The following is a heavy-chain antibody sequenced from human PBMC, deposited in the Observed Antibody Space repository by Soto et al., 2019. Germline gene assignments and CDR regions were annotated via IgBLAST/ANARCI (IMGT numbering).Heavy chain of an antibody. CDR3: SKSRVFIGAIVTLLAS. V-gene: IGHV3-23*01. CDR2: ISNNGDTA. CDR1: GFTFSSYA. D-gene: IGHD3-16*02. J-gene: IGHJ4*02. Sequence: EVQLLESGGGLVQPGGSLTLSCATSGFTFSSYAMVWVRQAAEKGLEWVASISNNGDTAYYADSVKGLFTISRGNSATTLYLQMNGLRTDDTALYCCSKSRVFIGAIVTLLASWGQGTQVTVSS.